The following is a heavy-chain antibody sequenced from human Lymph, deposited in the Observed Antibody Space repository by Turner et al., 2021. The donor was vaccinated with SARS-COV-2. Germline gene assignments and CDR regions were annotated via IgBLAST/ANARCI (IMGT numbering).Heavy chain of an antibody. CDR3: AKDRVVPPAIWNYYYYYGMDV. Sequence: EVQLLESGGGLVQPGGSLRLSCAASGFTFSSYGMSWVRQAPGKGLWWVSVISGSGGSTYYADSVKGRFTISRDNSKNTLYLQMNSLRAEDTAVYYCAKDRVVPPAIWNYYYYYGMDVWGQGTTVTVSS. V-gene: IGHV3-23*01. CDR2: ISGSGGST. CDR1: GFTFSSYG. J-gene: IGHJ6*02. D-gene: IGHD2-2*02.